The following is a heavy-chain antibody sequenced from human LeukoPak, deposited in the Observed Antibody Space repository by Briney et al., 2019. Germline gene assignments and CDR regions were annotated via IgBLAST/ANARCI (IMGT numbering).Heavy chain of an antibody. CDR2: INHSGST. J-gene: IGHJ4*02. CDR1: GGSFSGYY. V-gene: IGHV4-34*01. Sequence: SETLSLTCAVYGGSFSGYYWSWIRQPPGKGLEWIGEINHSGSTNYNPSLKSRVTISVDTSKNQFSLELSSVTAADTAVYYCASPPSVTDYWGQGTLVTVSS. CDR3: ASPPSVTDY. D-gene: IGHD4-17*01.